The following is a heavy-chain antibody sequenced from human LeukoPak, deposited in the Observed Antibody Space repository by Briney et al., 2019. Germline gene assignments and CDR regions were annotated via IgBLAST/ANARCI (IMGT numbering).Heavy chain of an antibody. CDR3: ARDLGGIAGS. CDR2: INEDGSIT. CDR1: GFTFTRYW. Sequence: TGGSLRLSCAASGFTFTRYWMHWVRQVPGKGLDWVSRINEDGSITTHADSVRGRFTISRDNARDTLYLQMNSLRSKDTAVYYCARDLGGIAGSWGQGTLVTVSS. V-gene: IGHV3-74*01. J-gene: IGHJ4*02. D-gene: IGHD1-26*01.